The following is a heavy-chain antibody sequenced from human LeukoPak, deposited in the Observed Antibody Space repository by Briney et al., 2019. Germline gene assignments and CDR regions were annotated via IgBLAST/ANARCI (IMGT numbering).Heavy chain of an antibody. Sequence: SETLSLTCTVSGGSISSGDYYWSWIRQPPGKGLEWIGYIYYSGSTYYNPSLKSRVTISVDTSKNQFSLKLSSVTAADTAVYYCARYIVVVPAVANDAFDIWGQGTMVTVSS. V-gene: IGHV4-30-4*01. D-gene: IGHD2-2*01. CDR2: IYYSGST. CDR3: ARYIVVVPAVANDAFDI. J-gene: IGHJ3*02. CDR1: GGSISSGDYY.